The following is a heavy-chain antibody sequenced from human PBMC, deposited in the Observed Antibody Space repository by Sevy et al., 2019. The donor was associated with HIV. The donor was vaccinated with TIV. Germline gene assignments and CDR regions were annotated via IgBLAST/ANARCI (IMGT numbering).Heavy chain of an antibody. D-gene: IGHD3-3*01. Sequence: GGSLRLSCAASGFTFSSYAMSWFRQAPGKGLEWVSTIRDSGESTYNADSVKGRFTIVRDNSKNTLYLQMNSLRADDTAVYYCATGGDFWSGYSNDAFDIWGQGTMVTVSS. CDR2: IRDSGEST. J-gene: IGHJ3*02. CDR3: ATGGDFWSGYSNDAFDI. CDR1: GFTFSSYA. V-gene: IGHV3-23*01.